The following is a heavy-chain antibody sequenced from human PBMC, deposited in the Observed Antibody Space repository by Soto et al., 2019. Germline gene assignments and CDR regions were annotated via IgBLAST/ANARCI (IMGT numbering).Heavy chain of an antibody. CDR3: ARGYGSNFDY. CDR1: GGSFSGYY. J-gene: IGHJ4*02. V-gene: IGHV4-34*01. Sequence: QVQLQQWGAGLLKPSETLSLTCAVYGGSFSGYYWNWIRQPPGKGLEWIGEINHSGSTNYNPSLMSRVTISVDTSKNQFSLKLNSVTAADTAVYYCARGYGSNFDYWGQGTLVTVSS. D-gene: IGHD6-19*01. CDR2: INHSGST.